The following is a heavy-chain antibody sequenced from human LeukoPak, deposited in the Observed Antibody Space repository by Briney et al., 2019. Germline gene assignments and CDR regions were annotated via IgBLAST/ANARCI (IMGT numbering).Heavy chain of an antibody. CDR3: ASSGSYRFDY. V-gene: IGHV3-48*02. D-gene: IGHD1-26*01. CDR1: GFTFSSYS. CDR2: ITASGTAV. J-gene: IGHJ4*02. Sequence: GGSLRLSCAASGFTFSSYSMNWVRQAPGKGLEWVSHITASGTAVFYADSVKGRFTISRDNARNSLYLQMNSLRDEDTAVYYCASSGSYRFDYWGQGTLVTVSS.